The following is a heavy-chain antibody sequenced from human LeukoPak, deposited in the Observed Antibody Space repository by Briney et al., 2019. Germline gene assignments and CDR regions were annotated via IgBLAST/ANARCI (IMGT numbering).Heavy chain of an antibody. CDR2: IYSGGRT. D-gene: IGHD5-18*01. V-gene: IGHV3-53*01. J-gene: IGHJ4*02. CDR1: GFTVSISY. Sequence: GGSLRLSCAASGFTVSISYMSWVRQAPEEGLEWVSLIYSGGRTYYAAPVKGRFTISKDNSKNTLYPQIKRPKPVCTARYYCATGYNYAYECWGQGTLVTVS. CDR3: ATGYNYAYEC.